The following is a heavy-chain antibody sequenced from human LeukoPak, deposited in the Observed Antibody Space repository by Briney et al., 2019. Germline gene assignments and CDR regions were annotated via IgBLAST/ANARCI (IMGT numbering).Heavy chain of an antibody. Sequence: SVKVSCKASGGTFSSYAISWVRQAPGQGLEWVGGIIPIFGTANYAQKFQGRVTITTDESTSTAYMELSSLRSEDTAVYYCAREGSSGWYGWYFDYWGQGTLVTVSS. V-gene: IGHV1-69*05. D-gene: IGHD6-19*01. J-gene: IGHJ4*02. CDR1: GGTFSSYA. CDR2: IIPIFGTA. CDR3: AREGSSGWYGWYFDY.